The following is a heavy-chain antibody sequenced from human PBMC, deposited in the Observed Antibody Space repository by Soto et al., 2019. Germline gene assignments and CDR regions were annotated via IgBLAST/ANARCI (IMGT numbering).Heavy chain of an antibody. D-gene: IGHD5-18*01. V-gene: IGHV1-8*01. J-gene: IGHJ4*02. CDR2: MNPNNGNT. Sequence: QVQLVQSGAEVKKPGASVKVSCKTSGYTFSSYDINWVRQATGQGLEWVGWMNPNNGNTGYAQKLQGTVTMTRDTSITTVYMELSSLRYEDTALYYCARAPRGYTSGGFDYWGQGTLVIVSS. CDR3: ARAPRGYTSGGFDY. CDR1: GYTFSSYD.